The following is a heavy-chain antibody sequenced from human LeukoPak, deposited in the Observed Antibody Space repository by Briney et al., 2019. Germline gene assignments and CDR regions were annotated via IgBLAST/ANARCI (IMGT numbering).Heavy chain of an antibody. V-gene: IGHV1-69*13. D-gene: IGHD3-16*02. CDR2: IIPIFGTA. CDR3: ARDDYDYVWGSYRYDHFDY. Sequence: SVKVSCKASGGTFSSYVISWVRQAPGQGLEWMGGIIPIFGTANYAQKFQGRVTITADESTSTAYMELSSLRSEDTAVYYCARDDYDYVWGSYRYDHFDYWGQGTLVTVSS. CDR1: GGTFSSYV. J-gene: IGHJ4*02.